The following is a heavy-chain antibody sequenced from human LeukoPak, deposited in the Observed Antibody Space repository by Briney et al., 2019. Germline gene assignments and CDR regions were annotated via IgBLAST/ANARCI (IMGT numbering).Heavy chain of an antibody. CDR2: IKHDGSEK. J-gene: IGHJ4*02. CDR1: GFTFSRHW. Sequence: GGSLRLSCAASGFTFSRHWMTWVRQAPGKGLEWVANIKHDGSEKNYVDSVKGRFTISRDNAKNSLYLQMNSLRAEDTAVYYCAKSSYYDSSGYYREYYFDFWGQGTLVTVSS. CDR3: AKSSYYDSSGYYREYYFDF. V-gene: IGHV3-7*03. D-gene: IGHD3-22*01.